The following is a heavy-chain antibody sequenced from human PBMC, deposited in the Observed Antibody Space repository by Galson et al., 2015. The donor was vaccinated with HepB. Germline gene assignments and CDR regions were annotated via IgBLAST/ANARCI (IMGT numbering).Heavy chain of an antibody. D-gene: IGHD1-26*01. J-gene: IGHJ3*02. Sequence: SLRLSCAASGFTFSSYSMNWVRQAPGKGLGWVSSISSSSYIYYADSVKGRFTIPRDNAKNSLYLQMNSLRAEDTAVYYCARNSGSGAFDIWGQGTMVTVSS. V-gene: IGHV3-21*01. CDR3: ARNSGSGAFDI. CDR2: ISSSSYI. CDR1: GFTFSSYS.